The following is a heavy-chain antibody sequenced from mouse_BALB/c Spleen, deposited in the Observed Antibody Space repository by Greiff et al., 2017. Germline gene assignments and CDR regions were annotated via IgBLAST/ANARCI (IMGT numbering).Heavy chain of an antibody. V-gene: IGHV1-9*01. CDR3: ARSFLYGSRKY. CDR1: GYTFSSYW. Sequence: QVQLKESGAELMKPGASVKISCKATGYTFSSYWIEWVKQRPGHGLEWIGEILPGSGSTNYNEKFKGKATFTADTSSNTAYMQLSSLTSEDSAVYYCARSFLYGSRKYWGQGTTLTVSS. J-gene: IGHJ2*01. D-gene: IGHD1-1*01. CDR2: ILPGSGST.